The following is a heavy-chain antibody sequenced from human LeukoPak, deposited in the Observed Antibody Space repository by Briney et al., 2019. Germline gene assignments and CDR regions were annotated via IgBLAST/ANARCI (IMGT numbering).Heavy chain of an antibody. D-gene: IGHD6-6*01. V-gene: IGHV3-23*01. J-gene: IGHJ4*02. CDR2: ISGSGGST. CDR3: AKGSRSSRPYYFDY. CDR1: GFTFSSYG. Sequence: GGSLRLSCAASGFTFSSYGMHWVRQAPGKGLEWVSAISGSGGSTYYADSVKGRFTISRDNSKNTLYLQMNSLRVEDTAVYYCAKGSRSSRPYYFDYWGQGSLVTVSS.